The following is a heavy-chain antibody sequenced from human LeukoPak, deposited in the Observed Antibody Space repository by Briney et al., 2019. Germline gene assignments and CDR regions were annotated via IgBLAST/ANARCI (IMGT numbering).Heavy chain of an antibody. J-gene: IGHJ4*02. CDR1: GYTFTSYD. Sequence: ASVKVSCKASGYTFTSYDINRVRQATGQGLEWMGWMNPNSGNTGYAQKFQGRVTMTRNTSISTAYMELSSLRSEDTAVYYCARAGTVTTNYYFDYWGQGTLVTVSS. D-gene: IGHD4-17*01. CDR2: MNPNSGNT. V-gene: IGHV1-8*01. CDR3: ARAGTVTTNYYFDY.